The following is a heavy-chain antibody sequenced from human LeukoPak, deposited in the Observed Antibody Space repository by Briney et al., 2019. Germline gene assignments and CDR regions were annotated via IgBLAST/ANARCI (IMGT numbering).Heavy chain of an antibody. CDR3: ARGLSETGISD. Sequence: ASVKASCKASGYTFTGYYLHWVRQAPGQGLEWMGWINPNSGATDYAQNFQGRVTTARDTSITTAYMELSSLRSDDTAVYYCARGLSETGISDWGQGTLVTVSS. V-gene: IGHV1-2*02. CDR1: GYTFTGYY. D-gene: IGHD3-9*01. J-gene: IGHJ4*02. CDR2: INPNSGAT.